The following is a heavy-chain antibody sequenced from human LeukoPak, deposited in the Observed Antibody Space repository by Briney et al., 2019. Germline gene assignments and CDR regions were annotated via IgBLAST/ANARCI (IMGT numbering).Heavy chain of an antibody. CDR3: ARGKTRTSIAPLRSRLEYYFDY. V-gene: IGHV4-34*01. Sequence: TSETLSLTCAVYGGSFSGYYWSWIRQPPGKGLEWIGEINHSGSTNYNPSLKSRVTISVDTSKNQFSLKLSSVTAADTAVYYCARGKTRTSIAPLRSRLEYYFDYWGQGSLVIVSS. J-gene: IGHJ4*02. CDR1: GGSFSGYY. CDR2: INHSGST. D-gene: IGHD6-6*01.